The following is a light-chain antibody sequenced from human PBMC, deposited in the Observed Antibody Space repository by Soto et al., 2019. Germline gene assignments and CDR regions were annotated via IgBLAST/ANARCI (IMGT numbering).Light chain of an antibody. CDR2: LGY. J-gene: IGKJ1*01. Sequence: DIVMTQSPLSLTVTPGEPASISCGSSRSLLNANGYTYFHWFLQKPGQSPQLLISLGYTRAPGVPEGFRGTGSGTDFTLKISRVKAGDDGVYYCMQTLESRTFGQGTKLKSK. CDR3: MQTLESRT. CDR1: RSLLNANGYTY. V-gene: IGKV2-28*01.